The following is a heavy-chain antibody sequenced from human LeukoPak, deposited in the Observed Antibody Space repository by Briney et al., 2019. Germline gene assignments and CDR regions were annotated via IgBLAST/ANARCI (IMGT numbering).Heavy chain of an antibody. J-gene: IGHJ4*02. CDR1: GFTFSGYD. D-gene: IGHD6-13*01. Sequence: GGSLRLSCAASGFTFSGYDMHWVRQAPGKGLEWVALIRSDGSDKYYADSVKGRFTISRDNSKNTVFLQMDSLRAEDTAVYYCAKDIAAAGGPCAYWGRGTLVTVSS. CDR2: IRSDGSDK. CDR3: AKDIAAAGGPCAY. V-gene: IGHV3-30*02.